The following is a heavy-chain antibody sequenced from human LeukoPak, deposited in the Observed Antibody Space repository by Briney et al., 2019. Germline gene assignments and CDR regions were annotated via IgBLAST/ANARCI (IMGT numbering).Heavy chain of an antibody. CDR1: GYTFTSYD. V-gene: IGHV1-8*01. CDR2: MNPNSGNT. Sequence: ASVKVSCKASGYTFTSYDINWVRQASGQGLEWMGWMNPNSGNTGYAQKFQGRVTMTRNTSISTAYMELSSLRSEDTAVYYCARGLYFGSGTSIIHYYAMTSGAKGPRSPSP. CDR3: ARGLYFGSGTSIIHYYAMTS. J-gene: IGHJ6*02. D-gene: IGHD3-10*01.